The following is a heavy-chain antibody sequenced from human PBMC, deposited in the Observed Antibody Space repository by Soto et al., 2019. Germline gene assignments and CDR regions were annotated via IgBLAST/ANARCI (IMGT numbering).Heavy chain of an antibody. D-gene: IGHD3-10*01. V-gene: IGHV2-5*02. CDR3: ARTPQIVSAWGDAY. J-gene: IGHJ4*02. CDR2: IFWDDDK. CDR1: GFSLSTRGVG. Sequence: QLTLKESGPTMVKPTQTLTLTCTFSGFSLSTRGVGVGWIRQPPGEALEGLALIFWDDDKRYSPSLNSRLTITKDTSKNQVVLTMTRMDPMGTATDYCARTPQIVSAWGDAYWGQGTLVTVSS.